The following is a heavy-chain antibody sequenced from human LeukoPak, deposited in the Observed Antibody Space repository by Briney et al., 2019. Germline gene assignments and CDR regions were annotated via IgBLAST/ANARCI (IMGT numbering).Heavy chain of an antibody. CDR3: ARAPGLGEFHFDY. Sequence: GGSLRLSCAASGFTVSSNYMSWVRQAPGKGLEWVSVIYSGGSTYYADSVKGRFTISRDNSKNTLYLQMNSLRAEDTAVYYCARAPGLGEFHFDYWGQGTLVTVSS. J-gene: IGHJ4*02. CDR2: IYSGGST. V-gene: IGHV3-53*01. D-gene: IGHD3-10*01. CDR1: GFTVSSNY.